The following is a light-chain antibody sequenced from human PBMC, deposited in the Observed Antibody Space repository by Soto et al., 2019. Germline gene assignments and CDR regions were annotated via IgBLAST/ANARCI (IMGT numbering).Light chain of an antibody. CDR1: QSISSW. J-gene: IGKJ1*01. V-gene: IGKV1-5*01. CDR3: QQYHSPWT. Sequence: DIQMTQSPSTLSASVGDRVTITCRASQSISSWLAWYQQKPGKAPKLLIYDASSFESGVPSRFSGSGSGTEFTLTISSLQPDDFATYYCQQYHSPWTFGQGPKVEIK. CDR2: DAS.